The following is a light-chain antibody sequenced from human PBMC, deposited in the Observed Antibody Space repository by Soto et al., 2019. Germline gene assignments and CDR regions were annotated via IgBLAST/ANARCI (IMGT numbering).Light chain of an antibody. CDR3: SSYTSSSTVV. CDR2: DVS. J-gene: IGLJ2*01. V-gene: IGLV2-14*01. CDR1: SSDVGGYNY. Sequence: QSALTQPASVSGSPGQSITISCTGTSSDVGGYNYVSWYQQHPGKAPKLMIYDVSNRPSGVSNRFSGSKSGNTASLTISGLQAEDEAEYYCSSYTSSSTVVFGVGTKVTVL.